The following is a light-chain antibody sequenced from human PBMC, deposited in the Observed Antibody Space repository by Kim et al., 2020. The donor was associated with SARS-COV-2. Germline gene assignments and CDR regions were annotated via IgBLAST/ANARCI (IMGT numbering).Light chain of an antibody. CDR2: SAS. Sequence: SGSVGDRVTITCRTSQTLSNYLNWYQQRPGKAPRLLIYSASTLQSGVPSRFSGSGSGTDFTLTISSLQPEDSATYYCQQSYNVPRTFGQGTKLEI. V-gene: IGKV1-39*01. CDR1: QTLSNY. CDR3: QQSYNVPRT. J-gene: IGKJ2*01.